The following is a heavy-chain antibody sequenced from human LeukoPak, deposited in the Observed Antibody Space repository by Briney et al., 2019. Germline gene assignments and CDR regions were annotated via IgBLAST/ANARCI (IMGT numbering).Heavy chain of an antibody. Sequence: SETLSLTCAVYGGSFSGYYWSWIRQPPGKGLEWIGEINHSGSTNYNPSLKSRVTISVDTSKNQFSLKLSSVTAADTAVYYCARQGGRRSSGYLPDYWGQGTLVTVSS. J-gene: IGHJ4*02. CDR3: ARQGGRRSSGYLPDY. CDR1: GGSFSGYY. CDR2: INHSGST. D-gene: IGHD3-22*01. V-gene: IGHV4-34*01.